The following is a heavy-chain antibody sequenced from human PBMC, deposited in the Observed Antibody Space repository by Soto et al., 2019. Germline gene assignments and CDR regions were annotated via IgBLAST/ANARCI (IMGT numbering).Heavy chain of an antibody. D-gene: IGHD3-9*01. CDR3: AKERLRYFDWFYAFDI. CDR1: GFSFSGYW. CDR2: ISSNGRST. J-gene: IGHJ3*02. V-gene: IGHV3-74*01. Sequence: PGGSLRLSCAASGFSFSGYWMHWVRQAPGKGLVWVSRISSNGRSTAYADFVKGRFTISRDNAENTLYLQMNSLRAEDTALYYCAKERLRYFDWFYAFDIWGKDTLVTLSS.